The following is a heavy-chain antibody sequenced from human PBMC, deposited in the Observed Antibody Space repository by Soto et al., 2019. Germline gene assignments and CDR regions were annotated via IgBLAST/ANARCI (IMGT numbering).Heavy chain of an antibody. CDR3: ARDLRYYKNGMDV. V-gene: IGHV4-30-4*01. Sequence: SETLSLTCTVSGGSISSGDYYWSWIRQPPGKGLEWIGYIYSSGGTYYNPSLKSRVTISVDTSKNQFSLKLSSVTAAGTAVYYCARDLRYYKNGMDVWGQGTTVTVSS. D-gene: IGHD5-12*01. CDR1: GGSISSGDYY. CDR2: IYSSGGT. J-gene: IGHJ6*02.